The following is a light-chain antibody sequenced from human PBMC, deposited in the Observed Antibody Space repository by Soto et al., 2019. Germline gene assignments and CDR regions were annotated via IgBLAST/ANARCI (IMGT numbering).Light chain of an antibody. V-gene: IGKV1-39*01. CDR1: HFISTY. CDR3: QQSYSGPLT. CDR2: AAS. J-gene: IGKJ4*01. Sequence: DIHMTQSPSSLSASVGHRVTITCRASHFISTYLNWYQQKPGKAPKLLIYAASTLQSGVPSRFSGIGYGTDFNLSISSLQTEDFATYYCQQSYSGPLTFGGGTKVDIK.